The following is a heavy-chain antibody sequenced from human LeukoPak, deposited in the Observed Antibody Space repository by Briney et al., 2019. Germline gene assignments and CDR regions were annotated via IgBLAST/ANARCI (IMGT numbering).Heavy chain of an antibody. CDR3: ASSRGATAPLDH. CDR2: INPNSGGT. J-gene: IGHJ4*02. Sequence: ASVKVSCKASGYTFTGYYMHWVRQAPGQGLEWMGWINPNSGGTNYAQKFQGWVTMTRDTSISTAYMELSRLRSDDTAVYYCASSRGATAPLDHWGQGTLVTVSS. D-gene: IGHD1-26*01. V-gene: IGHV1-2*04. CDR1: GYTFTGYY.